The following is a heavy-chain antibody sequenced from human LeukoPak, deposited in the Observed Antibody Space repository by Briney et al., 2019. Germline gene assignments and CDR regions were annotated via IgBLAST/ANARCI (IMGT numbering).Heavy chain of an antibody. Sequence: GASVKVSCKASGGTFISYAISWVRQAPGQGLEWMGGIIPIFGTANYAQKFQGRVTITADKSTSTAYMELSSLRSEDTAVYYCASSRVDPNYYDILTGYSSIDYWGQGTLVTVSS. D-gene: IGHD3-9*01. CDR1: GGTFISYA. V-gene: IGHV1-69*06. CDR2: IIPIFGTA. J-gene: IGHJ4*02. CDR3: ASSRVDPNYYDILTGYSSIDY.